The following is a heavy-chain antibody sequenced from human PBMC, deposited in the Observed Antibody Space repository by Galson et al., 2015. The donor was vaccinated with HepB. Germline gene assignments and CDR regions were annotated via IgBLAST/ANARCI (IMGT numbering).Heavy chain of an antibody. J-gene: IGHJ4*02. Sequence: SVKVSCKASGYTFTNYGFTWVRQAPGQGLEWMGWISAYNGNTNYAQKFQGRVTMTTDTSTSTAYMELRNLRSDDTALYYCARDGDGHLAQLDYWGQGTLVTISS. V-gene: IGHV1-18*01. CDR1: GYTFTNYG. D-gene: IGHD2-21*01. CDR2: ISAYNGNT. CDR3: ARDGDGHLAQLDY.